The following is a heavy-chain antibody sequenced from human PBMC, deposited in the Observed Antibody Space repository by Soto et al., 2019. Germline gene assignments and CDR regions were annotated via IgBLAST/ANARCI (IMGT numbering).Heavy chain of an antibody. CDR3: ARELPTAIRGGYYYSYGRDV. CDR1: GFIFSSYW. V-gene: IGHV3-74*01. D-gene: IGHD2-2*02. CDR2: LHSDGSTT. Sequence: GGSLRLSCAASGFIFSSYWMHWVRQAPGKGLVWVSRLHSDGSTTSYTDSVKGRVTITRDNAKNTLYLQMNSLRAEDTAVYYCARELPTAIRGGYYYSYGRDVGAQGSTVPV. J-gene: IGHJ6*02.